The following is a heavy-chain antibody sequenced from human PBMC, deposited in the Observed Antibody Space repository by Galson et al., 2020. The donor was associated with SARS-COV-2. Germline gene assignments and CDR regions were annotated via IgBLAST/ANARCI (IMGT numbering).Heavy chain of an antibody. CDR3: ARAPTGSNPDYYYYYMDV. D-gene: IGHD3-9*01. V-gene: IGHV3-30*01. CDR1: GFTFSSYA. J-gene: IGHJ6*03. CDR2: ISYDGSNK. Sequence: GGSLRLSCAASGFTFSSYAMHWVRQAPGKGLEWLAVISYDGSNKYYADSVKGRFAISRDNSKNTLYLQMTSLRAEDTAVYYCARAPTGSNPDYYYYYMDVWGKGTTVTVSS.